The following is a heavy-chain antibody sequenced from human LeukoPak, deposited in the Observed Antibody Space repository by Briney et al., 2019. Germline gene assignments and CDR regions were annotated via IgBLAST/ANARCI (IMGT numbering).Heavy chain of an antibody. J-gene: IGHJ4*02. CDR1: GFTFSSYS. CDR3: AKNYYDFWSGADY. V-gene: IGHV3-23*01. D-gene: IGHD3-3*01. Sequence: PGGSLRLSCSASGFTFSSYSMIWVRQAPGKGLEGVSAISDSGGSTYYADSVKGRFTISRDNSKNTLYLQMNSLRAEDTAVYYCAKNYYDFWSGADYWGQGTLVTVSS. CDR2: ISDSGGST.